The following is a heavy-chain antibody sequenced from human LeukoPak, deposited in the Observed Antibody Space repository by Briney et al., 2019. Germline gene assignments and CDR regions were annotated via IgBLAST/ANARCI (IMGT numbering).Heavy chain of an antibody. CDR1: GFTVRSNY. CDR3: ARDVTGTLFD. Sequence: GGSLRLSCAAPGFTVRSNYMSWVRQAPGKGLEWVSVIYSGGSTYYADSVKGRFTISRDNSKNTLYLQMNSLRAEDTAVYYCARDVTGTLFDWGQGTLVTVSS. V-gene: IGHV3-66*01. J-gene: IGHJ4*02. CDR2: IYSGGST. D-gene: IGHD1-20*01.